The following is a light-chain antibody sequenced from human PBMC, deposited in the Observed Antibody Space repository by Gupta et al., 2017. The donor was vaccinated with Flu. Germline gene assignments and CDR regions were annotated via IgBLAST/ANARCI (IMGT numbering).Light chain of an antibody. Sequence: PSSLSASVGDRVTITGRASQSISSYLNWYQQKPGKAPKLLIYAASSLQSGVPSRFSGSGSGTDSTLTISRLQPEDFATYYCQQSDSTSHTFGGGTKVEIK. V-gene: IGKV1-39*01. CDR1: QSISSY. CDR3: QQSDSTSHT. CDR2: AAS. J-gene: IGKJ4*01.